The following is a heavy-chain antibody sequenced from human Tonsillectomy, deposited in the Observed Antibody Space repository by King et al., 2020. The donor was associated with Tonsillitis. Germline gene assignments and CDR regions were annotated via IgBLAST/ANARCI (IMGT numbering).Heavy chain of an antibody. J-gene: IGHJ5*02. CDR1: GFTINNYA. V-gene: IGHV3-30*04. CDR2: ISYDGKAK. D-gene: IGHD6-13*01. Sequence: VQLVESGGGVVQPGRSLRLSCAASGFTINNYAMNWVCQAPGKGLEWVAVISYDGKAKSYAKSVKGRFTISRDNSENTIYLQMNSLRPEDTAVYYCARDDGPGVAAAVTLDPGGQGTLVTVS. CDR3: ARDDGPGVAAAVTLDP.